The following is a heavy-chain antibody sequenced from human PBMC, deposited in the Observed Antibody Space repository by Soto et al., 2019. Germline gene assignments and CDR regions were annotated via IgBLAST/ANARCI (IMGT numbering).Heavy chain of an antibody. CDR1: GGSISSTNW. V-gene: IGHV4-4*02. J-gene: IGHJ6*02. Sequence: QVQLQESGPGLVKPSGTLSLTCAVSGGSISSTNWWSWVRRPPGKGLEWIGEIYHSGSTNYNPSLESRVTISVDKSKNQFSLQLNVVTAADTAVYYCAGRSYNGMDAWGQGTTVTVSS. CDR2: IYHSGST. CDR3: AGRSYNGMDA.